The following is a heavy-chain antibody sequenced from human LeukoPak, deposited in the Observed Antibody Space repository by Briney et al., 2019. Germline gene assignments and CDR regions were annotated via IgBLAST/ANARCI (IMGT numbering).Heavy chain of an antibody. CDR2: ISSSGSTI. D-gene: IGHD3-10*01. Sequence: GGSLRLSCAASGFTFSDYYMSWIRQAPGKGLEWVSYISSSGSTIYYADSVKGRFTISRDNAKNSLYLQMNSLRAEDTAVYYCARGLVEGYYGSGIVWRSIDYWGQGTLVTVSS. V-gene: IGHV3-11*01. CDR3: ARGLVEGYYGSGIVWRSIDY. J-gene: IGHJ4*02. CDR1: GFTFSDYY.